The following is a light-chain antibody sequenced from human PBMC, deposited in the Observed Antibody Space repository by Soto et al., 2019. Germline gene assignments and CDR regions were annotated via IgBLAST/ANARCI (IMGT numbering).Light chain of an antibody. V-gene: IGKV3-11*01. CDR3: HQRSNWPLT. CDR2: DAS. Sequence: EIVLTQSPATLSLSPGERATLSCRASQSVSSYLAWYQQQPGQAPRLLIYDASNRATGSPARCSGSGSGTDVTLTISSREHEDFAVYYCHQRSNWPLTFGGGTKVEIK. CDR1: QSVSSY. J-gene: IGKJ4*02.